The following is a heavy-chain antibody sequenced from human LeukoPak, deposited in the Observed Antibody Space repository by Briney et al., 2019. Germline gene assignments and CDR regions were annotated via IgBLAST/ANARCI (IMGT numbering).Heavy chain of an antibody. J-gene: IGHJ4*02. Sequence: SGTLSLTCAVSGGSISSSNWWSWVRPPPGKGLEWIGEIYHSGSTNYNPSLKSRVTISVDKSKNQFSLKLSSVTAADTAVYYCARVLRDDILTGIDYWGQGTLVTVSS. V-gene: IGHV4-4*02. CDR2: IYHSGST. CDR1: GGSISSSNW. CDR3: ARVLRDDILTGIDY. D-gene: IGHD3-9*01.